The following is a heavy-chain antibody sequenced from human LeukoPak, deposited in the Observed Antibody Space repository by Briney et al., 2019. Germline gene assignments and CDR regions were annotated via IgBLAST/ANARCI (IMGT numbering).Heavy chain of an antibody. CDR2: IYPGDSDT. V-gene: IGHV5-51*01. CDR3: ARAYHGSGRYFHY. J-gene: IGHJ4*02. CDR1: GYSFTSYW. Sequence: GESLKISCRGSGYSFTSYWIAWVRQMPGKGLEWMGIIYPGDSDTRYSPSFQGQVTISADKSISTAYLQWSSLKASDTAMYYCARAYHGSGRYFHYWGQGTLVTVSS. D-gene: IGHD3-10*01.